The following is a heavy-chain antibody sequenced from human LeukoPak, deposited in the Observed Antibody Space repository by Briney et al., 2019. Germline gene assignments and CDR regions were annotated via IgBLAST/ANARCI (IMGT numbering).Heavy chain of an antibody. CDR2: IYSGGST. CDR1: GFTVSSNY. J-gene: IGHJ2*01. V-gene: IGHV3-53*01. Sequence: QSGGSLRLSCAASGFTVSSNYMSWVRQAPGKGLEWVSVIYSGGSTYYADSVKGRFTISRENAKNSLYLQMNSLRAGDTAVYYCARAAYSSTWYSRYFDLWGRGTLVTVSS. D-gene: IGHD6-13*01. CDR3: ARAAYSSTWYSRYFDL.